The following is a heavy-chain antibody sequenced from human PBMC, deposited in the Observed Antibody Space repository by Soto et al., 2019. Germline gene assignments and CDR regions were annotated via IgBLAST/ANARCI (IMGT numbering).Heavy chain of an antibody. V-gene: IGHV3-48*02. CDR1: GFTFSSYS. CDR2: ISSSRSPI. Sequence: EVQLVESGGGLVQPGGSLRISCAASGFTFSSYSMNWVRQAPGKGPVWVSYISSSRSPIYYADSVKGRLTISRDNYKNALDRQMNGLRDEDTAVYYCARGAVTDGGGFDYWGQGTLVTVSS. J-gene: IGHJ4*02. CDR3: ARGAVTDGGGFDY. D-gene: IGHD4-17*01.